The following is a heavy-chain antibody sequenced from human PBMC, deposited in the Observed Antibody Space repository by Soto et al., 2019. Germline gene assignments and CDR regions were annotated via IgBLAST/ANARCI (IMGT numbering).Heavy chain of an antibody. V-gene: IGHV3-15*07. J-gene: IGHJ4*02. Sequence: EVQLVESGGGLVKPGGSLRLSCAASGFTFSNAWMNWVRQAPGKGLEWVGRIKSKTDGGTTDYAALVKGRFTISRDDSKNSLYLQMNSLKTEDTAVYYCGVTAIQLGVDYLGQGTLVTVSS. CDR1: GFTFSNAW. CDR3: GVTAIQLGVDY. D-gene: IGHD2-21*02. CDR2: IKSKTDGGTT.